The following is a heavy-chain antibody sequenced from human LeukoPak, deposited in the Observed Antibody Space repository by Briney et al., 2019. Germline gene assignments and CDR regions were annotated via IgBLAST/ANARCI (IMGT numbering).Heavy chain of an antibody. CDR1: GFTFSKYS. CDR3: AKDLKADVSWEIDY. D-gene: IGHD1-26*01. J-gene: IGHJ4*02. CDR2: IYGDTSKT. V-gene: IGHV3-23*03. Sequence: PGESLRLSCAASGFTFSKYSMSWVRQVPGKGLEWVSSIYGDTSKTFYGDSVKGRFSISRDNSKNTVYLQMSSLRVEDTAIYYCAKDLKADVSWEIDYWGRGTLVTVSS.